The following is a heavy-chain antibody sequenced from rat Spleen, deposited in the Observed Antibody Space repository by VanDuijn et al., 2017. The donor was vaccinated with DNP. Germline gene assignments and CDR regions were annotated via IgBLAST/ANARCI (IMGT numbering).Heavy chain of an antibody. Sequence: QVHLRESGPGLVQPSQTLSLTCTVSGFSLTNYHVHWIRQPPGKGLEWVGIMWSDGDTSYNSTLKSRLSISRDTSKSQVFFEMNSLQTADTATYYCARTLTDWFAYWGQGTLVTVSS. V-gene: IGHV2-32*01. CDR1: GFSLTNYH. CDR3: ARTLTDWFAY. J-gene: IGHJ3*01. CDR2: MWSDGDT. D-gene: IGHD1-11*01.